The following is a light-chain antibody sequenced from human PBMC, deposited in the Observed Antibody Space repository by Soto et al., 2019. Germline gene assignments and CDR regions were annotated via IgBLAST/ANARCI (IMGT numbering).Light chain of an antibody. CDR2: GNS. CDR1: SSNIGAGYD. Sequence: QSVLTQPPSVSGAPGQRVTISCTGSSSNIGAGYDVHWYQQLPGTAPKLLIYGNSNRPSGVPDRFSGSKSGTSASLAITGLQAKDEADYYCQSYDSSLSGRDVFGTGTKLTVL. J-gene: IGLJ1*01. CDR3: QSYDSSLSGRDV. V-gene: IGLV1-40*01.